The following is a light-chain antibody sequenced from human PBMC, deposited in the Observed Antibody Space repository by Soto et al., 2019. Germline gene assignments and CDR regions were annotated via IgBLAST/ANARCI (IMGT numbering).Light chain of an antibody. CDR2: DAS. CDR1: QSVSSN. J-gene: IGKJ4*01. V-gene: IGKV3-15*01. Sequence: EIVMTQSPANLSVSPGEGATLSCRASQSVSSNLAWYQQTPRQPPRLLIYDASTRATGIPDRFSGSGSGTEFTLTISSLQSEDFAVYYCQHYNNWLGTFGGGTKVDI. CDR3: QHYNNWLGT.